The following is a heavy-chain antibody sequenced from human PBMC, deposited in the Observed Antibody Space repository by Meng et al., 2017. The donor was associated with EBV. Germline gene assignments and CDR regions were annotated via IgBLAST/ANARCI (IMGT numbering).Heavy chain of an antibody. CDR3: AKHRLGPLDY. CDR2: IYSGGST. J-gene: IGHJ4*02. CDR1: GFTVRSNY. D-gene: IGHD5-12*01. Sequence: VRLVGSGGGLISPGGSLRLSFAASGFTVRSNYMSWVRQAPGKGLEWVSVIYSGGSTYYADSVKGRFTISRDNSKNTLYLQMNSLRAEDTAVYYCAKHRLGPLDYWGQGTLVTVSS. V-gene: IGHV3-53*01.